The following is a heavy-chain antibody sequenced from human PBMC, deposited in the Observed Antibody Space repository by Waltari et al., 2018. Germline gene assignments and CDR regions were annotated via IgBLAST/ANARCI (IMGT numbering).Heavy chain of an antibody. V-gene: IGHV4-39*07. D-gene: IGHD2-15*01. CDR3: ARQTPHGGTDY. Sequence: QLQLQESGPGLEKPSETLSLTCTVSGGSISSSSYFWGWIRQPPGKGLEWIGSISYSGSTSDNPSLSLKSRGTMSVDTSRNQFSLRLSSVTAADTAVYYCARQTPHGGTDYWGQGTLVTVSS. J-gene: IGHJ4*02. CDR1: GGSISSSSYF. CDR2: ISYSGST.